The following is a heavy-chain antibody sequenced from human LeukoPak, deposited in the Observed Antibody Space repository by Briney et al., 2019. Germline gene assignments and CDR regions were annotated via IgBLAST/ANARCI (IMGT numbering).Heavy chain of an antibody. V-gene: IGHV1-3*03. D-gene: IGHD5-18*01. CDR3: ARAFEYSYGPPNGGRYWFDP. J-gene: IGHJ5*02. Sequence: ASVKVSCKASGYTFTSYAMHWVRQAPGQRLEWMGWINAGNGNTKYSQEFQGRVTITRDTSASTAYMELSSLRSEDMAVYYCARAFEYSYGPPNGGRYWFDPWGQGTLVTVSS. CDR1: GYTFTSYA. CDR2: INAGNGNT.